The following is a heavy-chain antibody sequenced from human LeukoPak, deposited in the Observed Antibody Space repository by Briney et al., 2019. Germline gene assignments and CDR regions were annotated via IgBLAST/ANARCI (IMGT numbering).Heavy chain of an antibody. CDR1: GGSFSSYY. D-gene: IGHD2-15*01. J-gene: IGHJ5*02. V-gene: IGHV4-59*01. CDR2: IYYSGST. Sequence: SETLSLTCAVYGGSFSSYYWSWIRQPPGKGLEWIGYIYYSGSTNYNPSLKSRVTISVDTSKNQFSLKLSSVTAADTAVYYCASLVVVAATHWFDPWGQGTLVTVSS. CDR3: ASLVVVAATHWFDP.